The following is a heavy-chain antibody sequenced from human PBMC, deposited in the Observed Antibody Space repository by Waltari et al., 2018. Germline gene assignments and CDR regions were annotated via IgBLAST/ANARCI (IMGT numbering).Heavy chain of an antibody. V-gene: IGHV4-39*01. D-gene: IGHD3-22*01. J-gene: IGHJ4*02. Sequence: QLQLQESGPGLVKPSETLSLTCTVSGGSISSSSYYWGWIRQPPGKGLEWIGSIYYSGRTYYNPSLKSRVTISVDTSKNQFSLELSSVTAADTAVYYCARRFAYYYDSSCYYWGQGTLVTVSS. CDR1: GGSISSSSYY. CDR3: ARRFAYYYDSSCYY. CDR2: IYYSGRT.